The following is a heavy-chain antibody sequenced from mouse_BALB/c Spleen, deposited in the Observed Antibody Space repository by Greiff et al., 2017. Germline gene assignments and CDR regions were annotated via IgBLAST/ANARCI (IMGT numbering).Heavy chain of an antibody. D-gene: IGHD2-1*01. CDR2: ISSGSSTI. CDR1: GFTFSSFG. V-gene: IGHV5-17*02. CDR3: ARSPGNYYAMDY. Sequence: EVKLQESGGGLVQPGGSRKLSCAASGFTFSSFGMHWVRQAPEKGLEWVAYISSGSSTIYYADTVKGRFTISRDNPKNTLFLQMTSLRSEDTAMYYCARSPGNYYAMDYWGQGTSVTVSS. J-gene: IGHJ4*01.